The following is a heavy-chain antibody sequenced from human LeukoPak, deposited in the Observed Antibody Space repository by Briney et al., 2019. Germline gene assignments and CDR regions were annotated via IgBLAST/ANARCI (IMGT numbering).Heavy chain of an antibody. V-gene: IGHV3-30-3*01. CDR1: GFTFSSYW. Sequence: PGGSLRLSCAASGFTFSSYWMSWVRQAPGKGLEWVAVISYDGSNKYYADSVKGRFTISRDNSKNTLYLQMNSLRAEDTAVYYCARDGYGDYLGGLGRNYFDYWGQGTLVTVSS. D-gene: IGHD4-17*01. CDR2: ISYDGSNK. J-gene: IGHJ4*02. CDR3: ARDGYGDYLGGLGRNYFDY.